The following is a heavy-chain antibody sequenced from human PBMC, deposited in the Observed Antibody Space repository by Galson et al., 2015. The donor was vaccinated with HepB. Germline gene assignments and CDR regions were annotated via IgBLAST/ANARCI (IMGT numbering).Heavy chain of an antibody. CDR1: GYTFTSYD. CDR3: ARGPESLWSGYRYYYYYYMDV. CDR2: MNPNSGNT. D-gene: IGHD3-3*01. Sequence: SVKVSCKASGYTFTSYDINWVRQATGQGLEWMGWMNPNSGNTGYAQKFQGRVTMTRNTSISTAYMELSSLRSEDTAVYYCARGPESLWSGYRYYYYYYMDVWGRGTTVTVSS. J-gene: IGHJ6*03. V-gene: IGHV1-8*01.